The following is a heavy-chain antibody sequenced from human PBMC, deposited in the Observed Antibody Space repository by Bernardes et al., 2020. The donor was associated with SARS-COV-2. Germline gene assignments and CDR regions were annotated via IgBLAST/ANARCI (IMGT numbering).Heavy chain of an antibody. Sequence: GGSLRLSCAASGFTFSSYGMHWVRQAPGKGLEWVAVIWYDGSNKYYADSVKGRFTISRDNSKNTLYLQMNSLRAEDTAVYYCAILLYNDAFDIWGQGTMVTVSS. J-gene: IGHJ3*02. CDR3: AILLYNDAFDI. CDR2: IWYDGSNK. CDR1: GFTFSSYG. V-gene: IGHV3-33*01. D-gene: IGHD1-1*01.